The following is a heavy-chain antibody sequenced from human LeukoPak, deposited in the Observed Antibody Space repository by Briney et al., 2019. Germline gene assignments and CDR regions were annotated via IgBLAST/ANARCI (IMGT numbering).Heavy chain of an antibody. Sequence: GGSLRLSCAASGFTFSSYWMSWVRQAPGKGLEWVSTISGGGVSTYYADSVKGRFTVSRDNSKNTLYLQMNNLRAGDTAVYYCAKTFLELLVLSYWGQGTLVTVSS. CDR2: ISGGGVST. CDR1: GFTFSSYW. D-gene: IGHD1-7*01. CDR3: AKTFLELLVLSY. V-gene: IGHV3-23*01. J-gene: IGHJ4*02.